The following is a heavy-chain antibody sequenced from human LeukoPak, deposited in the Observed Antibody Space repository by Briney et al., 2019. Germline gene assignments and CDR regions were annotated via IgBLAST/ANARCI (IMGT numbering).Heavy chain of an antibody. CDR1: GFTFSTYA. CDR3: AKHGSGRYFDY. D-gene: IGHD6-19*01. J-gene: IGHJ4*02. CDR2: ISGSGDAT. V-gene: IGHV3-23*01. Sequence: GGSLRLSCAASGFTFSTYAFSWVRQTPGKGLEWVSAISGSGDATYYADSVKGRFTISRDNSKSTLFLQVNSLRAKDTAVYYCAKHGSGRYFDYWGQGTLVTVSS.